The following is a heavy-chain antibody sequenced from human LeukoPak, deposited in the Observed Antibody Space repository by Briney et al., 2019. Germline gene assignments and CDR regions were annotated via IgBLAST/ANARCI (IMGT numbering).Heavy chain of an antibody. J-gene: IGHJ4*02. CDR3: TRGNDTTGYFTY. Sequence: ASVKVSCKASGYTFTNYTINWVRQAPGQGLEYMGWINTNTGNPTYAQGFTGRFVFSLDTSVTTTYLQINSPKAADTAGYYCTRGNDTTGYFTYWGQGTLVTVSS. V-gene: IGHV7-4-1*02. CDR2: INTNTGNP. D-gene: IGHD3-9*01. CDR1: GYTFTNYT.